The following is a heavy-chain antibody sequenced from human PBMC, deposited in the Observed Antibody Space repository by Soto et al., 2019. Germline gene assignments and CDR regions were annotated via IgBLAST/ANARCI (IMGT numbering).Heavy chain of an antibody. Sequence: EVQLVESGGGLVQPGGSLKLSCAASGFTFSGSAIHWVRQASGKGLEWVGRIRNKANSYATAYAASVKGRFTISRDDSKNTAYLQMNSLKTEDTAVYYCTRLGVAMVRGGILPHNWFDPWSQGTLVTVSS. D-gene: IGHD3-10*01. J-gene: IGHJ5*02. CDR1: GFTFSGSA. V-gene: IGHV3-73*02. CDR2: IRNKANSYAT. CDR3: TRLGVAMVRGGILPHNWFDP.